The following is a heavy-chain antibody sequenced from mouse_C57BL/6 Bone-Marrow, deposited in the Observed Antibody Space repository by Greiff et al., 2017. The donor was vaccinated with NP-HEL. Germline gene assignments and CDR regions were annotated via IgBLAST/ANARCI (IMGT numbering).Heavy chain of an antibody. V-gene: IGHV1-80*01. CDR2: IYPGDGDT. D-gene: IGHD1-1*01. Sequence: VQLQQSGAELVKPGASVKISCKASGYAFSSYWMNWVKQRPGKGLEWIGQIYPGDGDTNYNGKFKGKATLTADKSSSTAYMQLSSLTSEDSAVYFWARSATVVATDYAMDYWGQGTSVTVSS. CDR1: GYAFSSYW. J-gene: IGHJ4*01. CDR3: ARSATVVATDYAMDY.